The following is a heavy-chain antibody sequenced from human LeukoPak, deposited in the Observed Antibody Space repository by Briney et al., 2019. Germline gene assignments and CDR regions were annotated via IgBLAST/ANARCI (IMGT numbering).Heavy chain of an antibody. Sequence: GRSLRLSCEASGFTFSSYAMHWVRQAPGKGLEWVAVVSLDGRNKYYADSVKDRFTISRDNSKNTLYLQMNSLRAEDTAVYYCARDWSHRCFDYWGQGTLVTVSS. V-gene: IGHV3-30*04. CDR2: VSLDGRNK. D-gene: IGHD3-3*01. CDR1: GFTFSSYA. J-gene: IGHJ4*02. CDR3: ARDWSHRCFDY.